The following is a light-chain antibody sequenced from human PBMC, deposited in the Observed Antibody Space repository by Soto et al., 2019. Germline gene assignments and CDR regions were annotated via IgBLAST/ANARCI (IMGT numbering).Light chain of an antibody. V-gene: IGKV1-8*01. CDR3: QQYYSYPPRT. J-gene: IGKJ1*01. CDR2: AAS. CDR1: QGISSY. Sequence: AIRMTQSPSSLSASTGDRVTITCRASQGISSYLAWSQQKPGKAPKLLIYAASTLQSGVPSRFSGSGSATDFTLTISCLQSEDFATYYCQQYYSYPPRTFGQGTTVAIK.